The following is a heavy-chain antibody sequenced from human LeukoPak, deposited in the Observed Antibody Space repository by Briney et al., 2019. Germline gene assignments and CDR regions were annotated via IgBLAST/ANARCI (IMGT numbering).Heavy chain of an antibody. J-gene: IGHJ4*02. CDR3: TRAYFTVAIDY. CDR1: GYSISRGYY. CDR2: IYHSGIS. V-gene: IGHV4-38-2*02. Sequence: ADTLTLTCNVSGYSISRGYYWGWIRQPPGKGLELIANIYHSGISYYNPSFQSLVTISLDISKNQFSLDLRSLTAADTALYYCTRAYFTVAIDYWGQGTRVTVSS. D-gene: IGHD2/OR15-2a*01.